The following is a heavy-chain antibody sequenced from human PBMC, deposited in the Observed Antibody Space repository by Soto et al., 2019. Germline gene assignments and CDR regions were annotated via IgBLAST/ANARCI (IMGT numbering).Heavy chain of an antibody. D-gene: IGHD6-13*01. CDR2: IWYDGSNK. V-gene: IGHV3-33*01. Sequence: SLRLSCAASGFTFSSYGMHWVRQAPGKGLEWVAVIWYDGSNKYYADSVKGRFTISRDNSKNTLYLQMNSLRAEDTAVYYCARGPSIAAAYYYYYGMDVWGQGTTVTVSS. J-gene: IGHJ6*02. CDR3: ARGPSIAAAYYYYYGMDV. CDR1: GFTFSSYG.